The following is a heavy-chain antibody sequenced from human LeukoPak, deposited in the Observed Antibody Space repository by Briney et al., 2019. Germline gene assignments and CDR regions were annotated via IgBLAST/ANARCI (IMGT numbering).Heavy chain of an antibody. J-gene: IGHJ4*02. D-gene: IGHD3-10*01. V-gene: IGHV3-7*01. CDR2: IKQDGSEK. CDR1: GFTFSSYW. Sequence: GGSLRLSCAASGFTFSSYWMSWVRQAPGKGLEWVANIKQDGSEKYYVDSVKGRFTISRDNAKNSLYLQMNSLRAEDTAVYYCAKFYPRGSRLAFGELLGRGSFDYWGQGALVTVSS. CDR3: AKFYPRGSRLAFGELLGRGSFDY.